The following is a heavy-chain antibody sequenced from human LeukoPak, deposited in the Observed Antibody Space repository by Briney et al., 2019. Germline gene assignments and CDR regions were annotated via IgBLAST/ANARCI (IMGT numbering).Heavy chain of an antibody. CDR1: GESFSAYY. V-gene: IGHV4-34*01. J-gene: IGHJ6*03. CDR3: ARQTRGYSGYEPYYYYYMDV. CDR2: INHSGST. D-gene: IGHD5-12*01. Sequence: SETLSLTCAVYGESFSAYYWSWILQPPGKGLEWIGGINHSGSTNYNPSLKSRVTISVDTSKNQFSLKLSSVTAADTAVYYCARQTRGYSGYEPYYYYYMDVWGKGTTVTVSS.